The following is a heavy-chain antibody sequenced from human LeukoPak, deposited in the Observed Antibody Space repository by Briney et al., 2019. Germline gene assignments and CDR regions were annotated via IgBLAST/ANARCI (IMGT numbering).Heavy chain of an antibody. D-gene: IGHD3-3*01. CDR2: IYSGGST. J-gene: IGHJ4*02. Sequence: GGSLRLSCAASGFTFSSYAMSWVRQAPGKGLEWVSVIYSGGSTYYADSVKGRFTISRDNSKNTLYLQMNSLRAEDTAVYYCARAYYDFWSGYPYFDYWGQGTLVTVSS. V-gene: IGHV3-53*01. CDR3: ARAYYDFWSGYPYFDY. CDR1: GFTFSSYA.